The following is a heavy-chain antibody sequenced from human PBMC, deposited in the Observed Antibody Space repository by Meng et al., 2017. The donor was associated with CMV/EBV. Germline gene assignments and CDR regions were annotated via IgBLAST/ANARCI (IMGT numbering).Heavy chain of an antibody. V-gene: IGHV3-11*04. Sequence: GGSLRLSCAASGFTFSDYYMSWIRQAPGKGLEWVSYISSSGSTIYYADSVKGRFTISRDNAKNSLYLQMNSLRAEDTAVYYCAREIFYDILTGYFPADAFDIWGQGTMVPSPQ. CDR1: GFTFSDYY. D-gene: IGHD3-9*01. J-gene: IGHJ3*02. CDR3: AREIFYDILTGYFPADAFDI. CDR2: ISSSGSTI.